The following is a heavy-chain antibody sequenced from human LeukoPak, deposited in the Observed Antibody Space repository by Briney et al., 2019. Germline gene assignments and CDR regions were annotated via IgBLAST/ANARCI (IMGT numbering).Heavy chain of an antibody. V-gene: IGHV4-59*01. CDR2: IYYSGST. Sequence: PSETLSLTCTVSGGSISSYYWSWIRQPPGKGLEWIGYIYYSGSTNYNPSFKSRVTISVDTSKNQFSLKLSSVTAADTAVYYCARAGSGSYYKKPLDYWGQGTLVTVSS. CDR3: ARAGSGSYYKKPLDY. CDR1: GGSISSYY. J-gene: IGHJ4*02. D-gene: IGHD3-10*01.